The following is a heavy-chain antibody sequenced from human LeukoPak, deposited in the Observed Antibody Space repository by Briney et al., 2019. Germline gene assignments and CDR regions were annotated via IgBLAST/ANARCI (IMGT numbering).Heavy chain of an antibody. D-gene: IGHD2-15*01. V-gene: IGHV3-30-3*01. Sequence: GGSLRLSCAASGFTFSSYAMHWVRQAPGKGLEWVAVISYDGSNKYYADSVKGRFTISRDNSKNTLYLQMNSLRAEDTAVYYCASEIKDRRGDYWGQGTLVTVSS. CDR1: GFTFSSYA. CDR2: ISYDGSNK. J-gene: IGHJ4*02. CDR3: ASEIKDRRGDY.